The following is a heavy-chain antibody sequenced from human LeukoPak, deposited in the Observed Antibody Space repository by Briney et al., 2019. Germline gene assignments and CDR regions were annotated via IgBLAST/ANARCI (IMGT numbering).Heavy chain of an antibody. CDR2: ISDVVAHT. CDR1: GFIFRNFG. J-gene: IGHJ5*02. Sequence: GSLRLSCAASGFIFRNFGMSWIRHAQGKGLEWVSHISDVVAHTWYADSVKGRFIISRDNSNNRVFLQMNSLRPEDTALYYCAKDNYGGVYASWGQGTLVTVSS. V-gene: IGHV3-23*01. D-gene: IGHD3-16*01. CDR3: AKDNYGGVYAS.